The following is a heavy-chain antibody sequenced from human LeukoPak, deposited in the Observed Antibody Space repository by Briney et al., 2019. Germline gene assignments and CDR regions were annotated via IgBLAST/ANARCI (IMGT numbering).Heavy chain of an antibody. CDR1: GFTFSSYG. D-gene: IGHD3-10*01. Sequence: GGSLRLSCAASGFTFSSYGMHWVRQAPGKGLEWVAFIRYDGSKKYYTDSVKGRFTISRDNSKNTLYLQMNSLSAEDTAFYYCAKEELRRITMGGYMDVWGKGTTVTISS. CDR3: AKEELRRITMGGYMDV. CDR2: IRYDGSKK. J-gene: IGHJ6*03. V-gene: IGHV3-30*02.